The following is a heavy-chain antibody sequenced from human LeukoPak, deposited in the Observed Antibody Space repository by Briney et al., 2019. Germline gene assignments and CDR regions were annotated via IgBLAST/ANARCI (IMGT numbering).Heavy chain of an antibody. V-gene: IGHV1-8*01. CDR2: MNPNSGNT. CDR3: ARPKSKYDSSGYYPLDY. D-gene: IGHD3-22*01. J-gene: IGHJ4*02. Sequence: ASVKVSYKASGYTFTSNDINWVRQATGQGLEWMGWMNPNSGNTGYAQKFQGRVTMTRNTAISTAYMELSSLTSEDTAVYYCARPKSKYDSSGYYPLDYWGQGTLVTVSS. CDR1: GYTFTSND.